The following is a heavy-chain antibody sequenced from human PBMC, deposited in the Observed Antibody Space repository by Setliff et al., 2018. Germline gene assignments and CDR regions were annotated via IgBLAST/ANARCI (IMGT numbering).Heavy chain of an antibody. Sequence: SETLSLTCTVSNGSISTQYWSWIRQPPGKGLEWIGYISYGGSTDYSPSLESRVTISLDTYKNHFSLKLRSVTAADTAVYYCVRMSGFLYMDVWGKGTTVTVSS. J-gene: IGHJ6*03. CDR1: NGSISTQY. D-gene: IGHD3-3*01. CDR2: ISYGGST. V-gene: IGHV4-59*08. CDR3: VRMSGFLYMDV.